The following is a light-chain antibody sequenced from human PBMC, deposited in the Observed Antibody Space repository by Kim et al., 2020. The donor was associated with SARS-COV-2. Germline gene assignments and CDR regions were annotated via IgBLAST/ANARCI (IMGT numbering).Light chain of an antibody. J-gene: IGKJ2*01. CDR3: QQYGSSPMYT. CDR2: GAS. V-gene: IGKV3-20*01. CDR1: QSVSSSY. Sequence: SPGERATLSVRASQSVSSSYLAWYQQKPGQAPRLLIYGASSRAAGIPDRFSGSGSGTDFTLTISRLGPEDFAVYYCQQYGSSPMYTFGQGTKLEI.